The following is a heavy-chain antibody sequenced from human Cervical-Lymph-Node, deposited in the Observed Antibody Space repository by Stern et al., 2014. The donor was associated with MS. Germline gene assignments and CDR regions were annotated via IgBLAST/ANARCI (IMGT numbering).Heavy chain of an antibody. CDR1: GYTFTSYG. CDR2: ISVDNGNT. V-gene: IGHV1-18*01. Sequence: VQLVESGAEVRKPGASVKLSCKASGYTFTSYGISWVRQAPGQGLEGMGWISVDNGNTDYAQKFQGRVTMTADTSTDTAYMELRRLRSDETAVYYCAVAAAGTSWFDPRGQGTLVTVTS. J-gene: IGHJ5*02. CDR3: AVAAAGTSWFDP. D-gene: IGHD6-13*01.